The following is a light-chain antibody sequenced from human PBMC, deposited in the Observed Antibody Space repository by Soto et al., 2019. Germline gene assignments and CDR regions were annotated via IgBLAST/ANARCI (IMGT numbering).Light chain of an antibody. CDR2: ENN. Sequence: QSVLTQPPSVSAAPGQKVTISCSGSSSNIGNNYVSWYQQLPETAPKLLIYENNKRPSGIPDRFSGSKSGTSATLGITGLQTGDEADYYCGTWDISLSLWVFGGGTKRTVL. V-gene: IGLV1-51*02. CDR1: SSNIGNNY. J-gene: IGLJ3*02. CDR3: GTWDISLSLWV.